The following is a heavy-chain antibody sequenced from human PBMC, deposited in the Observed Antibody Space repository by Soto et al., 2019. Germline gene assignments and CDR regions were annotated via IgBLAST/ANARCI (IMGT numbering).Heavy chain of an antibody. CDR1: GYTFTNYA. J-gene: IGHJ4*02. CDR3: ARDMGFGLSDY. V-gene: IGHV1-3*01. CDR2: INAGNGNT. Sequence: QVQLVQSGAEVKKPGASVKVSCKASGYTFTNYAIDWARQAPGQRLEWMGWINAGNGNTKYSQKFLGRVTITRDTSASTAYMELSSLRSEDTAVYYCARDMGFGLSDYWGQGILVTVSS. D-gene: IGHD3-10*01.